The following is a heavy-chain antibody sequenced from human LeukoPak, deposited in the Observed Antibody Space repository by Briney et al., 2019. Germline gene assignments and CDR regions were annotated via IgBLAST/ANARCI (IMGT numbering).Heavy chain of an antibody. CDR3: AREVYDYVWGSYRQPKYYFDY. Sequence: GASVKVSCKASGYTFTSYGIIWVRQAPGQGLEWMGWISAYNGNTNYAQKLQGRVTMTTDTSTSTAYMELRSLRSDDTAVYYCAREVYDYVWGSYRQPKYYFDYWGQGTLVTVSS. D-gene: IGHD3-16*02. J-gene: IGHJ4*02. CDR2: ISAYNGNT. V-gene: IGHV1-18*01. CDR1: GYTFTSYG.